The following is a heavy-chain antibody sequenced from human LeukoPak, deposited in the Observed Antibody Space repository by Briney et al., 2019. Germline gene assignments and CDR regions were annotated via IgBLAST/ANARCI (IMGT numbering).Heavy chain of an antibody. Sequence: PSETLSLTCTVSGGSINSYYWGWIRQPPGKGLECIGYIHYTGSTNYNPSLKSRVTISVDTSKNQFSLKLSSVTVADTAIYYCARGGYYGSGNDFRFDPWGQGTLVTVSS. CDR3: ARGGYYGSGNDFRFDP. CDR2: IHYTGST. D-gene: IGHD3-10*01. V-gene: IGHV4-59*01. CDR1: GGSINSYY. J-gene: IGHJ5*02.